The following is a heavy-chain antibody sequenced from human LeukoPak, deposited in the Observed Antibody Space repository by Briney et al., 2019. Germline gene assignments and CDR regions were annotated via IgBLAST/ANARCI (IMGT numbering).Heavy chain of an antibody. CDR3: ARGPGISGDHIYPDY. D-gene: IGHD2-21*01. CDR1: GYSISSGKY. CDR2: IYESGST. J-gene: IGHJ4*02. V-gene: IGHV4-38-2*02. Sequence: PSETLSLTCTVSGYSISSGKYWAWIRQTPGKGLEWIGSIYESGSTYYTSSLKSRVTMSVDTSKNQFSLNLTSVTAADTAVYFCARGPGISGDHIYPDYGGQGIQVTVSS.